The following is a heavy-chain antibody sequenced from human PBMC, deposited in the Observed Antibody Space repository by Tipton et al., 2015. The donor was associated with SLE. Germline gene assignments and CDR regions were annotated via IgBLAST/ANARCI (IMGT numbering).Heavy chain of an antibody. Sequence: TLSLTCAVYGGSFSGYYWSWIRQPPGKGLEWIGEINHSGSTNYNPSLKGRVTISVDTSKNQFSLKLSSVTAADTAVYYCARGAGATTGFDYWGQGTLVTVSS. CDR2: INHSGST. CDR1: GGSFSGYY. D-gene: IGHD1-26*01. V-gene: IGHV4-34*01. CDR3: ARGAGATTGFDY. J-gene: IGHJ4*02.